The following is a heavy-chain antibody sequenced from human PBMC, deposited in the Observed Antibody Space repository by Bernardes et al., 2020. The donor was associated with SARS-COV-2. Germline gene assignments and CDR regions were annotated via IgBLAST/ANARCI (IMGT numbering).Heavy chain of an antibody. CDR3: ARGSTTGTTRLDY. J-gene: IGHJ4*02. V-gene: IGHV4-39*07. D-gene: IGHD1-1*01. Sequence: ETLSLTCTVSGGSISSSTYYWGWIRQPPGKGLEWIGSIYFTGNTYYSPSLRSRVTISLDTSKNQFSLKVSSVTAADTAVYYCARGSTTGTTRLDYWGQGTLVTVSS. CDR1: GGSISSSTYY. CDR2: IYFTGNT.